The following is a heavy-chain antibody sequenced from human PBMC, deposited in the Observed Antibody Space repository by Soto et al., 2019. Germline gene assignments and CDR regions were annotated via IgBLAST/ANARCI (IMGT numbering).Heavy chain of an antibody. CDR2: IYYSGST. J-gene: IGHJ6*02. CDR1: GGSISSSSYY. CDR3: AGSYGDYVGGYYHYYYGMDV. Sequence: SETLSLTCTVSGGSISSSSYYWGWIRQPPGKGLEWIGSIYYSGSTYYNPSLKSRVTISVDTSKNQFSLKLSSVTAADTAVYYCAGSYGDYVGGYYHYYYGMDVWGQGTTVTVSS. V-gene: IGHV4-39*01. D-gene: IGHD4-17*01.